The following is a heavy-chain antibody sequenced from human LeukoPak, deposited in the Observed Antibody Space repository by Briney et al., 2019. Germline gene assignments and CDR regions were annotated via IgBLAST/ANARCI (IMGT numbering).Heavy chain of an antibody. CDR2: ISHSGST. J-gene: IGHJ3*02. Sequence: PSETLSLTCAVCGCTINGISWVRWVRGPPGEGLGGIGEISHSGSTNYNPALKSRVTISVDKSKNQFSLKLSSVTAADTAVYYCARVRGGYDQNDAFDIWGQGTMVTVSS. CDR1: GCTINGISW. CDR3: ARVRGGYDQNDAFDI. V-gene: IGHV4-4*02. D-gene: IGHD5-12*01.